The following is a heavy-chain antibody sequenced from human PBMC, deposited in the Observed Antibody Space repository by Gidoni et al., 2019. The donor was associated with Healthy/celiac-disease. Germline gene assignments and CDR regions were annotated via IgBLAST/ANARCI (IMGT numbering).Heavy chain of an antibody. CDR1: GGSISSYY. D-gene: IGHD3-10*01. J-gene: IGHJ6*02. V-gene: IGHV4-59*01. CDR3: ASTVAVSGSYYYYYGMDV. CDR2: IFYSGST. Sequence: QVQLQESGSGLVKPSETLSLTCPVAGGSISSYYWSWIRQPPGKGLEWIGYIFYSGSTNYNPSLKSRVTISVDTSKNQFSLKLSSVTAADTAVYYCASTVAVSGSYYYYYGMDVWGQGTTVTVSS.